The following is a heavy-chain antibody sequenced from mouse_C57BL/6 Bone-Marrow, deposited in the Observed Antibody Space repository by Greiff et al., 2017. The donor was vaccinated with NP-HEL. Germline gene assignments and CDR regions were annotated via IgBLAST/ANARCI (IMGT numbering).Heavy chain of an antibody. CDR3: VREDDGSSGYAMDY. CDR1: GFTFNTYA. J-gene: IGHJ4*01. D-gene: IGHD1-1*01. CDR2: IRSKSSNYAA. V-gene: IGHV10-3*01. Sequence: EVMLVESGGGLVQPKGSLKLSCAASGFTFNTYAMHWVRQAPGKGLEWVARIRSKSSNYAAYYADSVKDRFTISRDDSQSMLYLQMNNLKTEDTAMYDCVREDDGSSGYAMDYWGQGTAVTVSS.